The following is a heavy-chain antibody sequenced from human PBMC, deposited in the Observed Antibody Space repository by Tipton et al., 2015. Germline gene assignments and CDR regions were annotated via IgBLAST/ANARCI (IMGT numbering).Heavy chain of an antibody. CDR1: GGSISVSSVY. D-gene: IGHD5-24*01. Sequence: TLSLTCTVSGGSISVSSVYWGWIRQSPGKGLEWIGSYYYTGATYYNPSLKSRVNISADRSKDHFSLRLTSVAAADTAVYYCARLGRWLEVDFWGQGTPVTVSS. CDR2: YYYTGAT. CDR3: ARLGRWLEVDF. V-gene: IGHV4-39*02. J-gene: IGHJ4*02.